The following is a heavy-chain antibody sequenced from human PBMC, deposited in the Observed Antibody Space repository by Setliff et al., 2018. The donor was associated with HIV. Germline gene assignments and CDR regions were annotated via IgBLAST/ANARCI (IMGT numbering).Heavy chain of an antibody. CDR2: IYSGGST. V-gene: IGHV3-66*01. CDR3: VRDIGFNLYDH. CDR1: GFTVSSNY. D-gene: IGHD2-2*02. Sequence: PGGSLRLSCAASGFTVSSNYMSWVRQAPGKGLEWVSVIYSGGSTYYADSVKGRFTISRDNAKNTLYLQMSSLRAEDRAVYYCVRDIGFNLYDHWGQGTLVTVSS. J-gene: IGHJ4*02.